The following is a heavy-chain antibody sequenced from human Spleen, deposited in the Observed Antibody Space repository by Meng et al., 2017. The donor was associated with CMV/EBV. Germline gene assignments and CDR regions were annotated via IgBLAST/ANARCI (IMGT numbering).Heavy chain of an antibody. CDR2: ISSSSSYI. Sequence: EVQLAESGGXLVKSGGSXRLCCAASGFTFSSYSMNWVRQAPGKGLEWVSSISSSSSYIYYADSVKGRFTISRDNAKNSLYLQMNSLRAEDTDVYYCARDEDYYDSSDYWGQGTLVTVSS. J-gene: IGHJ4*02. D-gene: IGHD3-22*01. V-gene: IGHV3-21*01. CDR1: GFTFSSYS. CDR3: ARDEDYYDSSDY.